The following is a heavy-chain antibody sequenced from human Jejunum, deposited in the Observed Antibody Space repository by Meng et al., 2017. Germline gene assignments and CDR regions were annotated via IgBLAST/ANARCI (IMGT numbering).Heavy chain of an antibody. D-gene: IGHD3-10*01. V-gene: IGHV4-4*02. CDR2: IYHSGRT. CDR3: ARDRFSSGSSNWFDP. CDR1: GDPISSTNW. J-gene: IGHJ5*02. Sequence: VPGLAKPSGTRSLTCEGSGDPISSTNWWDWLRQPPGKGLEWIGEIYHSGRTNYNPSLKSRVTISLDTSKNQFSLNLSSVTAADTAVYYCARDRFSSGSSNWFDPWGQGTLVTVSS.